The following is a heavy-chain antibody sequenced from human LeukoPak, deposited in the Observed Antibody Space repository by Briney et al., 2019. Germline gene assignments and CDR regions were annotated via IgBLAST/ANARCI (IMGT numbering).Heavy chain of an antibody. D-gene: IGHD1-26*01. J-gene: IGHJ3*02. V-gene: IGHV3-21*01. CDR3: ARDNPYSESLAADDAFDI. CDR2: ISSSSSYI. CDR1: GFTFRSYS. Sequence: GGSLRLSCAAPGFTFRSYSMNWVRQAPGKGLEWVSSISSSSSYIYYADSVKGRFTISRDNAKNSLYLQMNSLRAEDTAVYYCARDNPYSESLAADDAFDIWGQGTTVTVSS.